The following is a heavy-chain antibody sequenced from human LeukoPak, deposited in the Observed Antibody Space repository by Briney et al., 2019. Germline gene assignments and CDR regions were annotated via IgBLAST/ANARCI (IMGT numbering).Heavy chain of an antibody. CDR2: IFYGGSS. CDR3: AGRAARFFDY. Sequence: SETPSLTCTVSGDSLNSYYRSWIRQPPGEGLQWIGYIFYGGSSNYSASLRSRVAISVDTSKNQFSLKLTSVTAADTAVYYCAGRAARFFDYWGQGILVTVSS. V-gene: IGHV4-59*01. D-gene: IGHD6-25*01. CDR1: GDSLNSYY. J-gene: IGHJ4*02.